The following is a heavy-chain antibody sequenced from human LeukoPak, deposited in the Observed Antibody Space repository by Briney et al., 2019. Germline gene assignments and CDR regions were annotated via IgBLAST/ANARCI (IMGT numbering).Heavy chain of an antibody. CDR1: GFTFSSYS. V-gene: IGHV3-21*01. J-gene: IGHJ6*02. CDR2: TSSNSRYI. D-gene: IGHD1-14*01. CDR3: ARDKGTGSGMDV. Sequence: PGGSLRLSCAASGFTFSSYSMNWVRQAPGKGLQWVSSTSSNSRYIYYADSVKGRFSISRDNVKNSLYLQMNSLRVEDTAVYYCARDKGTGSGMDVWGQGTTVTVSS.